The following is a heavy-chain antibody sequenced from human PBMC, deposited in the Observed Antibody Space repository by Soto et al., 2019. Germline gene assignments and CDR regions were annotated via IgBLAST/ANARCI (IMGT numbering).Heavy chain of an antibody. J-gene: IGHJ4*02. CDR3: AKFCASGRYFKFDD. D-gene: IGHD3-10*01. V-gene: IGHV3-23*01. Sequence: GGSLRLSCAASGFPFINFAMSWVRQSPGKGLEWVSAISGTGSRTWYADSVRGRFTVSRDNSKNTLYLQMNSLRDEDTAVYYCAKFCASGRYFKFDDWGPGSLVTVYS. CDR2: ISGTGSRT. CDR1: GFPFINFA.